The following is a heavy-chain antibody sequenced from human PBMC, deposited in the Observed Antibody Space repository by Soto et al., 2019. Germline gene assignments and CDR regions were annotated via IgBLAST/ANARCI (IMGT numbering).Heavy chain of an antibody. CDR2: TRSRAYGGTT. Sequence: PGGSLRLSCTASGFTLGAYAMSWFRQAPGKGLEWVGFTRSRAYGGTTEFAASVNGRFTISRDDSNSIVYLQMSSPKTDDTAVYYCARGTYSAYETSPLFFDYWGRGTLVTVSS. V-gene: IGHV3-49*03. D-gene: IGHD5-12*01. CDR1: GFTLGAYA. CDR3: ARGTYSAYETSPLFFDY. J-gene: IGHJ4*02.